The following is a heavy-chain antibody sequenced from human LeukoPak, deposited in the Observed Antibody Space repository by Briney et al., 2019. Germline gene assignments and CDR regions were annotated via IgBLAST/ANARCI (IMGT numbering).Heavy chain of an antibody. CDR3: AITYCGGDCYRGDYDAFDI. Sequence: PSETLSLTCTVSGGSISSSSYYWGWIRQPPGKGLEWIGSIYYSGSTYYNPSLKSRVTISVDTSKNQFSLKLSSVTAADTAVYYCAITYCGGDCYRGDYDAFDIWGQGTMVTVSS. D-gene: IGHD2-21*02. V-gene: IGHV4-39*07. CDR2: IYYSGST. J-gene: IGHJ3*02. CDR1: GGSISSSSYY.